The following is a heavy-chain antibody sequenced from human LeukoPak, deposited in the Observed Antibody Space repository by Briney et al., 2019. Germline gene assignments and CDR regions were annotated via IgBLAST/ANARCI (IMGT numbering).Heavy chain of an antibody. CDR1: GFTSSSYA. J-gene: IGHJ4*02. D-gene: IGHD2/OR15-2a*01. Sequence: GGSLRLSCAASGFTSSSYAMHWVRQAPGKGLEWVAVISYDGSNKYYADSVKGRFTIPRDNSKNTLYLQMNSLRAEDTAVYYCARDATYYLRYGYFDYWGQGTLVTVSS. CDR3: ARDATYYLRYGYFDY. V-gene: IGHV3-30-3*01. CDR2: ISYDGSNK.